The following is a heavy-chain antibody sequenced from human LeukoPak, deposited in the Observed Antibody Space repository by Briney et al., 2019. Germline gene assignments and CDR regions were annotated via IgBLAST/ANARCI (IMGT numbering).Heavy chain of an antibody. D-gene: IGHD3-10*01. CDR3: ARGAASYYYGSGSFIDY. CDR1: GFTFDDYG. Sequence: GGSLRLSCAASGFTFDDYGMSWVRQATGKGLEWVSGINWNGGSTGYADSVKGRFTISRDNAKNSLYLQMNSLRAEDTALYYCARGAASYYYGSGSFIDYWGQGTLVTVSS. J-gene: IGHJ4*02. CDR2: INWNGGST. V-gene: IGHV3-20*04.